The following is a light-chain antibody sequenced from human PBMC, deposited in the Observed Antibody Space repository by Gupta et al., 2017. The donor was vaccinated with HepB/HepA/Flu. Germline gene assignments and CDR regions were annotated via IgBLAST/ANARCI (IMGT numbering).Light chain of an antibody. J-gene: IGKJ2*01. V-gene: IGKV1-39*01. CDR2: AAS. CDR1: QSISSY. Sequence: DIQMTQSPSSLSASVGDRVTITCRASQSISSYLNWYQQKPGKAPKLLIYAASSVQSGVPSRFSGSGYGTDFTLTISSRQPEDFATYYCQQRYSTPYTFGQGTXLEIK. CDR3: QQRYSTPYT.